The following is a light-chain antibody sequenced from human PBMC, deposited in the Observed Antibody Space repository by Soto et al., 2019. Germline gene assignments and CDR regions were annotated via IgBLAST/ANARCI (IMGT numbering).Light chain of an antibody. CDR1: QXXXXX. J-gene: IGKJ1*01. CDR3: QQTFNVPPWT. V-gene: IGKV1-39*01. Sequence: DIQMTQSPSSLSASVGDTVTITCRAIQXXXXXXNWYQQKAGTAPKVLISGASNLQRGVPSRFSGSGSGTDFTLTINNLQPEDFATYFCQQTFNVPPWTFGQGTKVDIK. CDR2: GAS.